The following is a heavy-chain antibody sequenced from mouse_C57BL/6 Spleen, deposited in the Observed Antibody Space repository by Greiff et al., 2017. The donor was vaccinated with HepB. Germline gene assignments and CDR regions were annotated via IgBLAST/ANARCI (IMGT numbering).Heavy chain of an antibody. J-gene: IGHJ2*01. CDR3: ARCRGYGGYYFDY. CDR1: GYTFTSYW. D-gene: IGHD1-1*01. CDR2: IDPSDSYT. V-gene: IGHV1-69*01. Sequence: QVQLQQPGAELVMPGASVKLSCKASGYTFTSYWMHWVKQRPGQGLEWIGEIDPSDSYTNYNQKFKGKSTLTVDKSSSTAYMQLSSLTSEDSAVYYCARCRGYGGYYFDYWGQGTTLTVSS.